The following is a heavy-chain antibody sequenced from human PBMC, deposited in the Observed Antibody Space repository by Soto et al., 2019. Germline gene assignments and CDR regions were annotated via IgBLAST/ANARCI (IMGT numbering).Heavy chain of an antibody. Sequence: PSETLSLTCAVSGGSISSGGYSWSWIRQPPGKGLEWIGIFYYGGNSLYNPSLRSRVTISENTSKNQFSLQLNFVTAADTAVYYCARLPQALYQQNWFDPWGQGTLVTVSS. CDR3: ARLPQALYQQNWFDP. V-gene: IGHV4-30-2*03. CDR2: FYYGGNS. J-gene: IGHJ5*02. CDR1: GGSISSGGYS. D-gene: IGHD2-2*01.